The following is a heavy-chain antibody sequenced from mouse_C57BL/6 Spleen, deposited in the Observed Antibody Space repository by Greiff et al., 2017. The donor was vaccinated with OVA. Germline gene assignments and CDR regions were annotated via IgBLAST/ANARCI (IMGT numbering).Heavy chain of an antibody. CDR2: IYPGSGST. V-gene: IGHV1-55*01. CDR1: GYTFTSYW. Sequence: VQLQQPGAELVKPGASVKMSCKASGYTFTSYWLTWVKQRPGQGLEWIGDIYPGSGSTNYNEKFKSKATLTVDTSSSTAYMQLSSLTSEDSAVYYCAREGLRSEAMDYWGQGTSVTVSS. D-gene: IGHD2-4*01. J-gene: IGHJ4*01. CDR3: AREGLRSEAMDY.